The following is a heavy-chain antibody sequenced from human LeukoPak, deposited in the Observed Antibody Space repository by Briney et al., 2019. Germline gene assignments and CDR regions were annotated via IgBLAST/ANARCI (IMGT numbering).Heavy chain of an antibody. V-gene: IGHV4-38-2*02. CDR1: GYSISSGYY. J-gene: IGHJ4*02. CDR2: IYHSGST. CDR3: AKEGRRYFDY. Sequence: SETLSLTCTVSGYSISSGYYWGWIRQPPGKGLEWIGSIYHSGSTYYNPSLKSRVTISVDTSKNQFSLKLSSVTAADTAVYYCAKEGRRYFDYWGQGNLVTVST.